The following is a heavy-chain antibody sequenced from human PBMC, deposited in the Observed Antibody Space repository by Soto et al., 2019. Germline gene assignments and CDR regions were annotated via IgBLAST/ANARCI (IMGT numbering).Heavy chain of an antibody. V-gene: IGHV3-48*02. CDR3: ARDRWHDYGVTGLAFDI. D-gene: IGHD4-17*01. Sequence: EVQLVESGGGLVQPGGSLRLSCAASGFTFSSYSMNWVRQAPGKGLEWVSYISSSSSTIYYADSVKGRFTISRDNAKNSLYLQRNSLRDEDTAVYYCARDRWHDYGVTGLAFDIWGQGTMVTVSS. J-gene: IGHJ3*02. CDR1: GFTFSSYS. CDR2: ISSSSSTI.